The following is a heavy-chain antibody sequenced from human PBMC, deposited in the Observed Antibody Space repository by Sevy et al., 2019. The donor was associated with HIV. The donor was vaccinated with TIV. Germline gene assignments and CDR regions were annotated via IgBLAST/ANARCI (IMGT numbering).Heavy chain of an antibody. J-gene: IGHJ6*02. D-gene: IGHD4-17*01. Sequence: GGSLRLSCAASGFSFSSYGMHWVRQAPGKGLEWVTFIRHDGSTKYYVDSVRGRFTISRDNSKSTLYLQMNSLRREDTAMYYCVKGPHPAVTTSYGMDVWGQGTTVTVSS. CDR1: GFSFSSYG. V-gene: IGHV3-30*02. CDR3: VKGPHPAVTTSYGMDV. CDR2: IRHDGSTK.